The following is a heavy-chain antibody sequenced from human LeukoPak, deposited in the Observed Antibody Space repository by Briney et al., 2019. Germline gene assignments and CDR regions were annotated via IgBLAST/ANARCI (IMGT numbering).Heavy chain of an antibody. CDR3: ARDGTWELLPFDY. V-gene: IGHV1-2*04. Sequence: ASVKVSCKASGYTFTGYYMHWVRQAPGRGLEWMGWINPNSGGTNYAQKFQGWVTMTRDTSISTAYMELSRLRSDDTAVYYCARDGTWELLPFDYWGQGTLVTVSS. J-gene: IGHJ4*02. CDR1: GYTFTGYY. D-gene: IGHD1-26*01. CDR2: INPNSGGT.